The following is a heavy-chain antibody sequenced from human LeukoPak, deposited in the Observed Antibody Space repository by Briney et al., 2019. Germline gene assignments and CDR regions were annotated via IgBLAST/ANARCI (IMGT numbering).Heavy chain of an antibody. D-gene: IGHD6-25*01. CDR3: AREGGFYRPLDY. Sequence: SETLSLTCAVSGGSVTSTNWWTWVRQPPGKGLGWIGEVHLDGRTNYNPSLTGRLTLSVDLSENHVSLKLTSVTAADTAVYYCAREGGFYRPLDYSGQGTLVTVSS. V-gene: IGHV4-4*02. CDR1: GGSVTSTNW. CDR2: VHLDGRT. J-gene: IGHJ4*02.